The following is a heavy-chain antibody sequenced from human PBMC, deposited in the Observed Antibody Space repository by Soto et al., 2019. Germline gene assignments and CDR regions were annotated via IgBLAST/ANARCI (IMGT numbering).Heavy chain of an antibody. CDR1: GIPVSSNY. CDR3: ARDGPYYYASRMDV. V-gene: IGHV3-53*04. Sequence: EVQLVESGGGLVQPGGSLRLSGVASGIPVSSNYMTWVRQAPGKGLEWVSVLHSGGDTYYANSVKGRFTISRHDSTNTVFLQMNSLTAEDTAVYYCARDGPYYYASRMDVWGQGTTVTVSS. J-gene: IGHJ6*02. D-gene: IGHD3-10*01. CDR2: LHSGGDT.